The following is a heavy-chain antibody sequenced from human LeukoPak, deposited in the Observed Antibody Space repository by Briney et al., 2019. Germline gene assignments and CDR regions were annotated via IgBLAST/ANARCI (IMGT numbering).Heavy chain of an antibody. CDR1: GYTFTSYG. J-gene: IGHJ4*02. CDR2: ISDYKGNT. Sequence: GASVTVSCKASGYTFTSYGISWVRQAPGQGLEWMGWISDYKGNTNYAQHLQGRLTITTDTSTSTAYMELRSLRSDDTAVYYCARDGRSDYYDSSGYYYGCAFDYWGQGTLVTVSS. V-gene: IGHV1-18*01. CDR3: ARDGRSDYYDSSGYYYGCAFDY. D-gene: IGHD3-22*01.